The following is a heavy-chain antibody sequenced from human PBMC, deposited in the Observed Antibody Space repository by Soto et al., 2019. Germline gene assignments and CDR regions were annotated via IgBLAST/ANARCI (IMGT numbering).Heavy chain of an antibody. CDR3: ARDRDCSSTSCLRWFDP. Sequence: SVKVSCKASGGTFSSYAISWVRQAPGQGLEWMGGIIPIFGTANYAQKFQGRVTITADESTSTAYMELSSLRSEDTAVYYCARDRDCSSTSCLRWFDPWGQGTLVTVSS. D-gene: IGHD2-2*01. V-gene: IGHV1-69*13. J-gene: IGHJ5*02. CDR2: IIPIFGTA. CDR1: GGTFSSYA.